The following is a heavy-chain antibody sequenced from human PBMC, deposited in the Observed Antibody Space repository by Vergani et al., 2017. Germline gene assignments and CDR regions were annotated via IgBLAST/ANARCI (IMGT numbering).Heavy chain of an antibody. D-gene: IGHD2-2*01. CDR1: GGSISSGSYY. CDR2: ISSSGSTI. CDR3: ARGSYCSSTSCYWGGDDAFDI. J-gene: IGHJ3*02. Sequence: QVQLQESGPGLVKPSQTLSLTCTVSGGSISSGSYYWSWIRQPAGKGLEWVSYISSSGSTIYYADSVKGRFTISRDNAKNSLYLQMNSLRAEDTAVYYCARGSYCSSTSCYWGGDDAFDIWGQGTMVTVSS. V-gene: IGHV3-11*01.